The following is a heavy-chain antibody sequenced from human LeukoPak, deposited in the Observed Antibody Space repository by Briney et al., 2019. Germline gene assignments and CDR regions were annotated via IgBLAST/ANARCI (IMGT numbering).Heavy chain of an antibody. J-gene: IGHJ4*02. CDR1: GFTFSDQY. Sequence: GGSLRLSCAASGFTFSDQYMSWIRQAPGKGLEWISCISSSGSAIYYADSVKGRFTISRDNAKNSVYLQMNSLRVEDTAVYYCAKDLPHYYDSSGYPYWGQGTLVTVSS. V-gene: IGHV3-11*01. D-gene: IGHD3-22*01. CDR2: ISSSGSAI. CDR3: AKDLPHYYDSSGYPY.